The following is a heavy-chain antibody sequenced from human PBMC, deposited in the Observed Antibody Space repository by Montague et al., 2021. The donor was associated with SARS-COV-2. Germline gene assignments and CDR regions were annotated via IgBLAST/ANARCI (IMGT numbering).Heavy chain of an antibody. J-gene: IGHJ6*03. V-gene: IGHV4-59*01. CDR3: ARDSRTDFDWLFPDSGSYYYYMDV. CDR1: GGSISSYY. CDR2: IYYSGST. D-gene: IGHD3-9*01. Sequence: ETLSLTCTVAGGSISSYYWSWIRQPPGKGLEWIGYIYYSGSTNYNPSLKSRVTISVDTSKNQFSLKLSSVTAADTAVYYCARDSRTDFDWLFPDSGSYYYYMDVWGKGTTVTVSS.